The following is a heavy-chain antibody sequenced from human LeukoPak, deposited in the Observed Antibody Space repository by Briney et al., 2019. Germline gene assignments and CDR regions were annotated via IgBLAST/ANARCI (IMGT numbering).Heavy chain of an antibody. CDR2: IYYSGST. CDR1: GGSVSSDSYF. D-gene: IGHD6-13*01. V-gene: IGHV4-61*01. Sequence: SETLSLTCTVSGGSVSSDSYFWTWIRQPPGKGLEWIGYIYYSGSTNYNPSLKSRVTISVDTSKNQFSLKLSSVTAADTAVYYCAREQAAGGLDYWGQGTLVTVSS. J-gene: IGHJ4*02. CDR3: AREQAAGGLDY.